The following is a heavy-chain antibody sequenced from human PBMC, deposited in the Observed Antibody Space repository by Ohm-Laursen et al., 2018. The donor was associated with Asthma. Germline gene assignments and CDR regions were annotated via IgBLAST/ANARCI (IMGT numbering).Heavy chain of an antibody. Sequence: SLRLSCAAYGFTFRSYTMNWVRQAPGQGPEWISSITTNSNYIYYADSVQGRFTVSRDNAKNSMFLQMNSLRAEDTAVYYCAKDDTTYSDILTGYSDYWGQGTLVTVSS. D-gene: IGHD3-9*01. V-gene: IGHV3-21*04. CDR1: GFTFRSYT. J-gene: IGHJ4*02. CDR2: ITTNSNYI. CDR3: AKDDTTYSDILTGYSDY.